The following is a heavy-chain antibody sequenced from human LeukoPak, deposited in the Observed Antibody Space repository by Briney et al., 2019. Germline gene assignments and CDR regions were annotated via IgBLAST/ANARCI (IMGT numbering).Heavy chain of an antibody. V-gene: IGHV1-69*04. J-gene: IGHJ5*02. Sequence: SVKVSCKASGGTFSSYAISWVRQAPGQGLEWMGRIIPILGIANYAQKFQGRVTITADKSTSTAYMELSSLRSEDTAVYYCASDIVVVPAAIVRENWFDPWGQGTLVTVSS. D-gene: IGHD2-2*02. CDR2: IIPILGIA. CDR3: ASDIVVVPAAIVRENWFDP. CDR1: GGTFSSYA.